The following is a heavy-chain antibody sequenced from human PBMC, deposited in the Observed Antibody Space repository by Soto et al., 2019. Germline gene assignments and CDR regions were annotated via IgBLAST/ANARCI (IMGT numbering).Heavy chain of an antibody. CDR1: GFTFSNAW. D-gene: IGHD3-10*01. J-gene: IGHJ4*02. CDR2: IQSKNEGEET. Sequence: EVQLVESGGGLVKPGGSLRLSCAASGFTFSNAWMSWVRQAPGKGLEWVGRIQSKNEGEETEYAVDVSGRFIISRDDSKSTLYLDMNSLRTEDTAVYYCASGTRAHSSGTVSYLDYWGQRHLVTVPS. CDR3: ASGTRAHSSGTVSYLDY. V-gene: IGHV3-15*01.